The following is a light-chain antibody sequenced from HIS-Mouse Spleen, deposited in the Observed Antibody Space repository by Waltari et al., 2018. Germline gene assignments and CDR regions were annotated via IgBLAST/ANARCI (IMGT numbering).Light chain of an antibody. J-gene: IGKJ4*01. V-gene: IGKV4-1*01. CDR2: WAS. CDR1: QSVLYSSNNKHY. Sequence: DIVMTQSPDSLAVSLGERATIHCKSSQSVLYSSNNKHYLAWYQQKPGQPPKLLIYWASTRESGVPDRFSGSGSGTDFTLTISSLQAEDVAVYYCQQYYSTQLTFGGGTKVEIK. CDR3: QQYYSTQLT.